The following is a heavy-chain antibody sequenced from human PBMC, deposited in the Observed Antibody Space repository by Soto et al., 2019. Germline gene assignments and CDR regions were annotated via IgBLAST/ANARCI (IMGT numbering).Heavy chain of an antibody. Sequence: GGSLRLSCAASGFTFSSYAMSWVRQAPGKGLEWVSTISGSSASTFYADSVKGRFTISRDNSKNTLYLQMNSLRADDSVIYYCAKDSRRYNWNDGWAFDYWAQGTLVTVSS. CDR2: ISGSSAST. CDR1: GFTFSSYA. D-gene: IGHD1-1*01. CDR3: AKDSRRYNWNDGWAFDY. V-gene: IGHV3-23*01. J-gene: IGHJ4*02.